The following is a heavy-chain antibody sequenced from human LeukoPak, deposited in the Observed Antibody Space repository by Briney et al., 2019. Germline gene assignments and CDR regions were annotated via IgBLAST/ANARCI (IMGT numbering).Heavy chain of an antibody. J-gene: IGHJ5*02. CDR1: GFTFSDYT. V-gene: IGHV3-48*04. Sequence: GGSLRLSCVASGFTFSDYTMNWVRQAPGKGLEWISYIDISSSSTYYADSVKGRFTISRDNAKNSLYLQMSSLRAEDTALYYCARGPPLFDPWGQGTLVTISS. CDR2: IDISSSST. CDR3: ARGPPLFDP.